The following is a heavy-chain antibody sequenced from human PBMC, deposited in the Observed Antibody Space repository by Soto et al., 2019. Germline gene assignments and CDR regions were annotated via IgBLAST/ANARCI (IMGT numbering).Heavy chain of an antibody. J-gene: IGHJ4*02. CDR1: GFTFSDYY. D-gene: IGHD2-8*01. CDR2: ISSSGSTI. Sequence: GGSLRLSCAASGFTFSDYYMSWIRQAPGKGLEWVSYISSSGSTIYYADSVKGRFTISRDNAKNSLYLQMNSLRAEDTAVYYCARDREVMVYDMLLPHLDYWGQGTLVTVSS. V-gene: IGHV3-11*01. CDR3: ARDREVMVYDMLLPHLDY.